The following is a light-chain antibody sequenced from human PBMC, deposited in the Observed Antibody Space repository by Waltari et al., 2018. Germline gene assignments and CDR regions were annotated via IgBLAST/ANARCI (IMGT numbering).Light chain of an antibody. J-gene: IGKJ1*01. Sequence: QSPSTLSASVGDRVTITCRASQSVNRWLAWYQQKPGKVPKLLISKASALQNGVAPRFSGGGSGTEFTLTISNLQPDDSSTYYCQQYEAFPVTFGHGTKVE. CDR1: QSVNRW. CDR3: QQYEAFPVT. V-gene: IGKV1-5*03. CDR2: KAS.